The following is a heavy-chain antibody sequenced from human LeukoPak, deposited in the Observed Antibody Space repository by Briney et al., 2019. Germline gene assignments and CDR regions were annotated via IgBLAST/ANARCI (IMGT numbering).Heavy chain of an antibody. Sequence: GGSLRLSCAASGFTFSNFWMHWVRQAPGKGLVWVALIYGDGSFTRYADSVKGRFTISRDNSKNTLYLQMNSLRAEDTAVYYCARDHGAMAQDYWGQGTLVTVSS. CDR1: GFTFSNFW. CDR2: IYGDGSFT. V-gene: IGHV3-74*01. D-gene: IGHD2-8*01. J-gene: IGHJ4*02. CDR3: ARDHGAMAQDY.